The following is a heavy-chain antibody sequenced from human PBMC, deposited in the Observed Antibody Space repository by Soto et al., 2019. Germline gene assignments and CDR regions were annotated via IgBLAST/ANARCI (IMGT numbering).Heavy chain of an antibody. CDR3: VGGQQLVLAPRFDP. CDR2: MNPNSGNT. V-gene: IGHV1-8*01. Sequence: ASVKVSCKASGYTFTSYDINWVRQATGQGLEWMGWMNPNSGNTGYAQKFQGRVTMTRDNSMSTAYMELSSLRSEDTAVYYCVGGQQLVLAPRFDPWGQGTLVTVSS. CDR1: GYTFTSYD. D-gene: IGHD6-13*01. J-gene: IGHJ5*02.